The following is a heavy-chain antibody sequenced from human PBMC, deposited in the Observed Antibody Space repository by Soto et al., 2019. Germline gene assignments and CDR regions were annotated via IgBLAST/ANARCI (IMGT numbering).Heavy chain of an antibody. CDR1: GYTFTSYD. CDR3: AREGNYVDVEYYYYYMDV. CDR2: MNPNSGNT. V-gene: IGHV1-8*01. D-gene: IGHD1-7*01. Sequence: ASVKVSFKASGYTFTSYDINWVRQATGQGLEWMGWMNPNSGNTGYAQKFQGRVTMTRNTSISTAYMELSSLRSEDTAVYYCAREGNYVDVEYYYYYMDVWGKGTTVTVSS. J-gene: IGHJ6*03.